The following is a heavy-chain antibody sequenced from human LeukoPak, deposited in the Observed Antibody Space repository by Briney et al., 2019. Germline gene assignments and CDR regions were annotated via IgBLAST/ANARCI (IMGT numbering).Heavy chain of an antibody. D-gene: IGHD5-18*01. V-gene: IGHV3-30*18. J-gene: IGHJ5*02. Sequence: GRSLRLSCAASGFTFSSYGMHWVRQAPGKGLEWVAVISYDGSNKYYADSVKGRFTISRDNSKNTLYLQMNSLRAEDTAVYYCAKDLYGYDINWFDPWGQGTLVTVSS. CDR3: AKDLYGYDINWFDP. CDR1: GFTFSSYG. CDR2: ISYDGSNK.